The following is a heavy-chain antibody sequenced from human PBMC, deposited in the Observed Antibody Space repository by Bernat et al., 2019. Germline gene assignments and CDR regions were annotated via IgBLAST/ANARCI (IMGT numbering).Heavy chain of an antibody. D-gene: IGHD3-9*01. CDR2: INHSGST. Sequence: QVQLQQWGAGLLKPSETLSLTCAVYGGSFSGYYWSWIRQPPGKGLEWIGEINHSGSTNYNPSLKSRVTISVDTSKNQFSLKLSSVTAADTAVYYCARVVRYDILTPRGWFFDYWGQGTLVTVSS. V-gene: IGHV4-34*01. J-gene: IGHJ4*02. CDR3: ARVVRYDILTPRGWFFDY. CDR1: GGSFSGYY.